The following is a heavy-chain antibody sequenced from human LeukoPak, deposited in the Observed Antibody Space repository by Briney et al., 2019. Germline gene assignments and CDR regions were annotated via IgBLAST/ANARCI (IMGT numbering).Heavy chain of an antibody. CDR1: GFTFSSYG. J-gene: IGHJ4*02. CDR3: ARGRIVVVPAAILGTYYFDY. D-gene: IGHD2-2*01. Sequence: GRSPRLSCAASGFTFSSYGMHWVRQAPGKGLEWVAVIWYDGSNKYYADSVKGRFTISRDNSKNTLYLQMNSLRAEDTAVYYCARGRIVVVPAAILGTYYFDYWGQGTLVTVSS. V-gene: IGHV3-33*01. CDR2: IWYDGSNK.